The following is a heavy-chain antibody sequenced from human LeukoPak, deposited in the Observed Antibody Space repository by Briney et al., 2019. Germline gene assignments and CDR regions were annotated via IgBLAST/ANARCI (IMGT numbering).Heavy chain of an antibody. Sequence: SETLSLTCAVYGGSFSGYYWTWIRHPPGKGLEWIGEINHSGSTNYNLSLKSRVTISADTSKNQFSLKVRSVAAADTAVYYCARARGTGAIDFWGQGTRVTVSS. D-gene: IGHD6-25*01. CDR3: ARARGTGAIDF. CDR2: INHSGST. CDR1: GGSFSGYY. J-gene: IGHJ4*02. V-gene: IGHV4-34*01.